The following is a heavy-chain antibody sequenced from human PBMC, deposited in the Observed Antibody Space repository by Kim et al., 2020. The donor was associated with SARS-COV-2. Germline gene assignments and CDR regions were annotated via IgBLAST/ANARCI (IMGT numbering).Heavy chain of an antibody. Sequence: GESLKISCKGSGYAFNTYWITWVRQMPGKGLEWMGWIDPRDSETNYSPSLEGHVTFSGDKSISTVYLQWGSLKASDTGFYYVARAGGHNYFAMDVWGQG. CDR2: IDPRDSET. CDR3: ARAGGHNYFAMDV. D-gene: IGHD1-26*01. CDR1: GYAFNTYW. V-gene: IGHV5-10-1*01. J-gene: IGHJ6*02.